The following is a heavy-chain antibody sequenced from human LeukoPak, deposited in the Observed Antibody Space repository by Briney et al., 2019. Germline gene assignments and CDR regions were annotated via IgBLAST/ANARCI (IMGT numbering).Heavy chain of an antibody. D-gene: IGHD6-19*01. CDR2: IRYDGSNK. V-gene: IGHV3-30*02. J-gene: IGHJ4*02. CDR3: AKGRKVYSSGWYDY. Sequence: GGSLRLSCAASGFTFSSYGMHWVRQVPGKGLEWVAFIRYDGSNKYYADSVKGRFTISRDNSKNTLYLQMNSLRAEDTAVYYCAKGRKVYSSGWYDYWGQGTLVTVSS. CDR1: GFTFSSYG.